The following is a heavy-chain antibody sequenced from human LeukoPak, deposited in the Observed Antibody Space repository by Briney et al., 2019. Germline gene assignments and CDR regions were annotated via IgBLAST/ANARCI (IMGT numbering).Heavy chain of an antibody. D-gene: IGHD2-8*01. J-gene: IGHJ5*02. CDR3: ARENYFTNGVCWAFDP. CDR2: IYYTGSS. Sequence: SETLSLTCTVSGGSISSSDYYWGWIRQPPGKGLEWIGNIYYTGSSSYNSSLKSRVTISVDTSKNQFSLQLSSVTAADTAVYYCARENYFTNGVCWAFDPWGQGTLVTVSS. CDR1: GGSISSSDYY. V-gene: IGHV4-39*07.